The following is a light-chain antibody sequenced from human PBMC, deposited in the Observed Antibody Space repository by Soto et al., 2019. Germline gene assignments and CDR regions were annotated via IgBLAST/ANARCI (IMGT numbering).Light chain of an antibody. CDR2: EVS. CDR1: RSDVGGYNY. CDR3: SSYAGSNTAYV. J-gene: IGLJ1*01. Sequence: QSALTQPPSASGSPGQSVTISCTGTRSDVGGYNYVSWYQQHPGKAPKLMIYEVSKRPSGVPDRFSGSKSGNTASLTVSGLQAEDEADYYCSSYAGSNTAYVFGTGTKLTVL. V-gene: IGLV2-8*01.